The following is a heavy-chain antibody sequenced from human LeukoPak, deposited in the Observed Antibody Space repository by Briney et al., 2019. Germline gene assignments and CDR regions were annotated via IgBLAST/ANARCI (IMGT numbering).Heavy chain of an antibody. CDR1: GFTFSCYL. V-gene: IGHV3-74*01. Sequence: GGSLRLSCAASGFTFSCYLMHWVRQAPGKGLVWVSRINTDGSTTNYADSVKGRFTISRYNAKNTMYLQMNSLRVEDTAVYYCARDLDYKLDYWGQGTLVTVSS. CDR2: INTDGSTT. D-gene: IGHD4/OR15-4a*01. CDR3: ARDLDYKLDY. J-gene: IGHJ4*02.